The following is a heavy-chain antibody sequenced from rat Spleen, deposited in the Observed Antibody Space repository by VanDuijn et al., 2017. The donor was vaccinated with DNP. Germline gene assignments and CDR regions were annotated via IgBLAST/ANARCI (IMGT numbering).Heavy chain of an antibody. CDR1: GVTFSDYN. V-gene: IGHV5-7*01. J-gene: IGHJ4*01. CDR2: INYDGSST. Sequence: EVQLVESGGGLVQPGRSMKVSCAASGVTFSDYNMAWVRQAPKKGLEWVATINYDGSSTYYRDSVKGRFTISRDNAKNTLYLQMNSLRSEDTATYYCARETAEGQGGAMDAWGQGTSVTVSS. CDR3: ARETAEGQGGAMDA. D-gene: IGHD1-11*01.